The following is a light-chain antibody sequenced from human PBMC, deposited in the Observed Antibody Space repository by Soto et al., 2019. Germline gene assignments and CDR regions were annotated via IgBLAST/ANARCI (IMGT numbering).Light chain of an antibody. CDR2: AAS. J-gene: IGKJ4*01. Sequence: DIQLTQSPSSLSASVGDRVSITCRASQGISNYLAWYQQIPGKGPKLLISAASTLQSGVPSRFSGSVSGTDITLTISSLQPEDVATYDGQKYTNVSAFGGGTKVEIK. V-gene: IGKV1-27*01. CDR1: QGISNY. CDR3: QKYTNVSA.